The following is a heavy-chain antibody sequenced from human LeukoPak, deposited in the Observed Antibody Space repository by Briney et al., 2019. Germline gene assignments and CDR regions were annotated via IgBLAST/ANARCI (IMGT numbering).Heavy chain of an antibody. V-gene: IGHV4-59*08. Sequence: KTSETLSLTCTVSGASISSYYWTWIRQPPGKGLEWIGFTSFSRSTNYNPSLRSRVTISLDTSRNQFSLTLNAMTAADTAVYYCARRNYDILTGFYGGGTYNYYNTDVWGKGTTVIVSS. D-gene: IGHD3-9*01. CDR3: ARRNYDILTGFYGGGTYNYYNTDV. J-gene: IGHJ6*03. CDR1: GASISSYY. CDR2: TSFSRST.